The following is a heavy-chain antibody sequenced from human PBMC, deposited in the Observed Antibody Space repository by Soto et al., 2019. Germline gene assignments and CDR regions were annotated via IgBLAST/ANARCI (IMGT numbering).Heavy chain of an antibody. CDR1: GFSLSNARMG. J-gene: IGHJ2*01. D-gene: IGHD2-21*01. CDR2: IFSNDEK. V-gene: IGHV2-26*01. Sequence: QVTLKESGPVLVKPTETLTLTCTVSGFSLSNARMGVSWIRQPPGKALEWLAHIFSNDEKSYSTSLKSRLTISKDTSKSQVVLTMTNMDPVYTATYSCARILVVSRAEWYFDLWGRGTLVTVSS. CDR3: ARILVVSRAEWYFDL.